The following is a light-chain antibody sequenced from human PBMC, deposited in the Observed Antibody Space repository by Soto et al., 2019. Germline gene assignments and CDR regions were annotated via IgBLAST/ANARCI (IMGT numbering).Light chain of an antibody. Sequence: QSALTQPASVSGSPGQWITISCTGTSSDVGGYNYVSWYQQHPGKAPKLMIYDVTTRPSGVSNRSAGSKSGNTASLTISGLQAEDEADYYCSSYTSSSTYVFGTGTKLTVL. CDR3: SSYTSSSTYV. V-gene: IGLV2-14*01. CDR1: SSDVGGYNY. CDR2: DVT. J-gene: IGLJ1*01.